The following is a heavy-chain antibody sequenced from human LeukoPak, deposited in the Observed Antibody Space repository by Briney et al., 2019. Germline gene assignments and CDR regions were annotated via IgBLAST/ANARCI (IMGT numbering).Heavy chain of an antibody. D-gene: IGHD6-19*01. Sequence: GGSLTLSCAVSAFTFSDYYMSWIRPAPGRGREWVSYVSSSSSYTNYADSVKDRYTSSRDNAKNSLDLQTNSLRAGGTAVCYCAREGGAYSSGRFDYGGQGTLVTVSS. CDR3: AREGGAYSSGRFDY. CDR1: AFTFSDYY. V-gene: IGHV3-11*06. J-gene: IGHJ4*02. CDR2: VSSSSSYT.